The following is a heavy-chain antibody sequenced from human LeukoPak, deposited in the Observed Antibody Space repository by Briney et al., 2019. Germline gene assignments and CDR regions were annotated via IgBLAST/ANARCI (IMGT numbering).Heavy chain of an antibody. CDR2: ISYDGSNK. CDR1: GFTFNSYG. Sequence: PGRSLRLSCAASGFTFNSYGMHWVRQAPGKGLEWVAVISYDGSNKYYADSVKGRFTISRDNSKNTLYLQMNSLRAEDTAVYYCAKGSTWELLLGFNPDYWGQGTLVTVSS. CDR3: AKGSTWELLLGFNPDY. D-gene: IGHD1-26*01. J-gene: IGHJ4*02. V-gene: IGHV3-30*18.